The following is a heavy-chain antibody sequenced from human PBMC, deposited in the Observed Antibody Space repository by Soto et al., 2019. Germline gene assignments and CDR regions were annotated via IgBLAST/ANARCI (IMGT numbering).Heavy chain of an antibody. CDR3: ARRCSDYSYFDY. CDR2: IGGSDGRT. J-gene: IGHJ4*02. V-gene: IGHV3-23*01. D-gene: IGHD3-16*01. Sequence: EVQLLESGGGLVQPGGSLRLSCAASGFTFTNYAMRWVRQAPGKGLEWISTIGGSDGRTYYADSVKGRFTISKDNSKNTLYLQMNNLRAEDTAIYYCARRCSDYSYFDYWGQGTLVTVSS. CDR1: GFTFTNYA.